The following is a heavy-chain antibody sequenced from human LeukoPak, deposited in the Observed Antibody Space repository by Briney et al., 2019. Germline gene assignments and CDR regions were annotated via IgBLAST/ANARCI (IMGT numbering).Heavy chain of an antibody. D-gene: IGHD5-18*01. CDR1: GFTVSSNY. CDR2: IYSDRST. V-gene: IGHV3-66*01. Sequence: PGGSLRLSCAASGFTVSSNYMNWVRQAPGKGLEWVSVIYSDRSTYYADSVKGRFTISRDNSKNTLFLQMNSLRAEDTAVYFCARALRGYSYVLDYWGQGTLVTVSS. J-gene: IGHJ4*02. CDR3: ARALRGYSYVLDY.